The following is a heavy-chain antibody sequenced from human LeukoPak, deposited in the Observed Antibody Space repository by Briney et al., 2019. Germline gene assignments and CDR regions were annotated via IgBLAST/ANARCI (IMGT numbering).Heavy chain of an antibody. J-gene: IGHJ4*02. CDR1: GFTFSSYA. V-gene: IGHV3-23*01. D-gene: IGHD2-15*01. Sequence: GGSLRLSCAASGFTFSSYAMSWVRQAPGKGLEWVSAISGSGGSTYYADSVKGRFTISRDNSKDTLYLQMNSLRAGDTAVYYCAKTPPNCSGGSCYEDYWGQGTLVTVSS. CDR2: ISGSGGST. CDR3: AKTPPNCSGGSCYEDY.